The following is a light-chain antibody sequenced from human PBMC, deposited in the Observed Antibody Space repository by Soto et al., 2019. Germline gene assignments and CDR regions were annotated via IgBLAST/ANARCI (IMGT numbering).Light chain of an antibody. CDR2: GAS. Sequence: EIVLTQSPGTLSLSPGERATLSCRASQIVSSTYLAWFQQKPGQAPRLLMYGASTRATGIPDRFSGSGSGTDFTLTISGLEPEEFALYYCQQYDVTPQNTFGGGTKV. V-gene: IGKV3-20*01. CDR1: QIVSSTY. CDR3: QQYDVTPQNT. J-gene: IGKJ4*01.